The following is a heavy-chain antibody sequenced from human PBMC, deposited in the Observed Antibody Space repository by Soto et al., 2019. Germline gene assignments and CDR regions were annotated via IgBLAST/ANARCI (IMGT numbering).Heavy chain of an antibody. CDR2: ISAYNGNT. D-gene: IGHD3-16*02. V-gene: IGHV1-18*01. CDR1: GYTFTSYG. Sequence: ASVKVSCKASGYTFTSYGISWVRQAPGQGLEWMGWISAYNGNTNYAQKLQGRVTTTTDTSTSTAYMELRSLRSDDTAVYYCARASYDYVWGSYRYHYFDYWGQGTLVTVSS. J-gene: IGHJ4*02. CDR3: ARASYDYVWGSYRYHYFDY.